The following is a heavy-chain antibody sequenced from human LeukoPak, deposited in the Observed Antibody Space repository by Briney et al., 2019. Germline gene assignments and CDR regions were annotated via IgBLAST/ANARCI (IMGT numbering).Heavy chain of an antibody. Sequence: GGSLRLSCAASGFTFSTYSMNWVRQAPGKGLEWVSSISSSSSYIYYADSVKGRVTISRDNAKNSLYLQMNSLRAEDTAVYYCARDQYGSGSYSRLDYWGQGTLVTVSS. J-gene: IGHJ4*02. CDR3: ARDQYGSGSYSRLDY. D-gene: IGHD3-10*01. CDR1: GFTFSTYS. CDR2: ISSSSSYI. V-gene: IGHV3-21*01.